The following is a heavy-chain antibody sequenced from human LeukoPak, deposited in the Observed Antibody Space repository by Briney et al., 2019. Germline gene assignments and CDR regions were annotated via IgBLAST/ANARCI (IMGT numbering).Heavy chain of an antibody. D-gene: IGHD3-22*01. CDR1: GFIFSDYY. CDR3: ARVYYNSPGYAFDV. J-gene: IGHJ3*01. V-gene: IGHV3-11*04. CDR2: ISGSRSTT. Sequence: GGSLRLSCEASGFIFSDYYMGWIRQAPGKGLECVSYISGSRSTTYYADSVKGRFTISRDNAKNSLYLLMDSLRAEDTALYYCARVYYNSPGYAFDVWGQGTMVSVTS.